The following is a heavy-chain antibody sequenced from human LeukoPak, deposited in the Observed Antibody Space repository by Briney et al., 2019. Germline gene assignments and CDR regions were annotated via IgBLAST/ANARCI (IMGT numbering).Heavy chain of an antibody. D-gene: IGHD4-17*01. J-gene: IGHJ2*01. Sequence: SQTLSLTCAVSGGSISIGGYSWSWIRQPPGKGLEWIGYIYHSGSTYYNPSLKSRVTISVDRSKNQFSLKLSSVTAADTAVYYCARGFHYGDYGVYFDLWGRGTLVTVSS. CDR2: IYHSGST. CDR1: GGSISIGGYS. CDR3: ARGFHYGDYGVYFDL. V-gene: IGHV4-30-2*01.